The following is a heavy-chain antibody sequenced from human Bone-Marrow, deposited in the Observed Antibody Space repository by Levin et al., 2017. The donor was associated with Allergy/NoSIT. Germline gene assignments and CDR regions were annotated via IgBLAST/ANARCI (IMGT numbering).Heavy chain of an antibody. J-gene: IGHJ6*02. Sequence: SLKISCAASGFTFDDYAMHWVRQAPGKGLEWVSGTCSNGGCIGYADSVKGRFTISRDNAKNSLYLQMNSLSPEDTAFYYCVKGSYDYVLSSLDVWGQGTAVSVSS. CDR2: TCSNGGCI. V-gene: IGHV3-9*01. D-gene: IGHD3-16*01. CDR3: VKGSYDYVLSSLDV. CDR1: GFTFDDYA.